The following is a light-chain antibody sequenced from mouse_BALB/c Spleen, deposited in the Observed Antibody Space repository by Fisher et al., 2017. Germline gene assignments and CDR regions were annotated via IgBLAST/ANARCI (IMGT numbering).Light chain of an antibody. Sequence: IVLTQSTAIMSASPGEKVTMTCSASSSVSYMYWYQQKPGSSPKRWIYDTSKLASGVPARFSGSGSGTSYSLTISRMEAEDAATYYCQQRSSYPLTFGAGTKLELK. CDR2: DTS. J-gene: IGKJ5*01. CDR1: SSVSY. V-gene: IGKV4-59*01. CDR3: QQRSSYPLT.